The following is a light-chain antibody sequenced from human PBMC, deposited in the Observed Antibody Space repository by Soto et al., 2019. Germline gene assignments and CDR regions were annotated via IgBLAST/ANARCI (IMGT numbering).Light chain of an antibody. CDR1: QSVSSSY. CDR2: GAP. CDR3: QQYGSSPQA. J-gene: IGKJ1*01. Sequence: EIVLTQSPGTLSLSPGERATLSCRASQSVSSSYLAWYQQKPGQAPRLLILGAPTRANGIPDRFSGSGSGTDFTLTISRLEPEDFAVYYCQQYGSSPQAFGQGTKVEIK. V-gene: IGKV3-20*01.